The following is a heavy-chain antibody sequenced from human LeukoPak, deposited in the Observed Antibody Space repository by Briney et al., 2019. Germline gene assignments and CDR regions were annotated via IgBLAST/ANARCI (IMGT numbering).Heavy chain of an antibody. CDR2: IYYSGDT. Sequence: SETLSLTCSVSGDSITGYSWSWIRQTPGKGLEWIGYIYYSGDTHYNPSLNSRLSISVNTPNNQFSLNLRSVTAADTAVYYCVRGPYGASISNWFDPWGQGLLVTVSS. CDR3: VRGPYGASISNWFDP. D-gene: IGHD4/OR15-4a*01. J-gene: IGHJ5*02. CDR1: GDSITGYS. V-gene: IGHV4-59*01.